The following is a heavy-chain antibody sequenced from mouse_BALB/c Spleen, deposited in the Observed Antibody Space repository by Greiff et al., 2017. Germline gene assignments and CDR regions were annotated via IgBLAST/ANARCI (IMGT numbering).Heavy chain of an antibody. D-gene: IGHD3-2*01. CDR2: ISNGGGST. CDR3: ASPDSSGYVAY. Sequence: DVKLVESGGGLVQPGGSLKLSCAASGFTFSSYTMSWVRQTPEKRLEWVAYISNGGGSTYYPDTVKGRFTISRDNAKNTLYLQMSSLKSEDTAMYYCASPDSSGYVAYWGQGTLVTVSA. V-gene: IGHV5-12-2*01. CDR1: GFTFSSYT. J-gene: IGHJ3*01.